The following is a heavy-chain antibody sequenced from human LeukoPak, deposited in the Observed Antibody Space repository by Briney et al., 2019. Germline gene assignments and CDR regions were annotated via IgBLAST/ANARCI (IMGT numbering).Heavy chain of an antibody. V-gene: IGHV3-30*02. CDR1: GFTFSSYG. CDR3: AKDPPRAFSSSGWY. Sequence: GGSLRLSCAASGFTFSSYGMHWVRQAPGKGLEWVAFIRYDGSNKYYADSVKGRFTIPRDNSKNTLYLQMNSLRAEDTAVYYCAKDPPRAFSSSGWYWGQGTLVTVSS. D-gene: IGHD6-19*01. J-gene: IGHJ4*02. CDR2: IRYDGSNK.